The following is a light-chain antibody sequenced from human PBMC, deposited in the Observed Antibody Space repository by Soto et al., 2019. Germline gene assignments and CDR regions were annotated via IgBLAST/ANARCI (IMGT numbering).Light chain of an antibody. V-gene: IGKV3-15*01. CDR3: QQYNNWPFS. CDR2: GAT. J-gene: IGKJ5*01. Sequence: IVMTQSPATLSVSPGERATLSCRASQRVNSNVAWYQQKPGQSPRLLVYGATARATGVPARFSATGSETDFTLTISGLQSGDSAVYFCQQYNNWPFSFGQGTRLEIK. CDR1: QRVNSN.